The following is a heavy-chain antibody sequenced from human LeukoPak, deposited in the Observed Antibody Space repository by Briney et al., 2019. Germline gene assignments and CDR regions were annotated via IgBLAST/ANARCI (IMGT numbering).Heavy chain of an antibody. CDR2: ISWDSRNI. Sequence: PGRSLRLSCAASGFTFDDYAMFWVRLAPGKGLEWVSGISWDSRNIGYAASVKGRFTTSRDNGKNSLYLQMNSLRPDDTALYYCARGNRDTSGFYFYYGMDVWGPGSTVTVSS. CDR1: GFTFDDYA. D-gene: IGHD6-19*01. V-gene: IGHV3-9*01. CDR3: ARGNRDTSGFYFYYGMDV. J-gene: IGHJ6*02.